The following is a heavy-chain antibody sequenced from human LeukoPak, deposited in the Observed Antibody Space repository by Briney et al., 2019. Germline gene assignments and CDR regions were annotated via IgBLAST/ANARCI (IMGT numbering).Heavy chain of an antibody. D-gene: IGHD2-2*01. CDR3: ARKVPAAKHNYYYYYMDV. CDR1: GGSISSGDYY. J-gene: IGHJ6*03. V-gene: IGHV4-30-4*01. Sequence: SQTLSLTCTVSGGSISSGDYYWSWIRQPPGKGLEWIGYIYYSGSTYYNPSLKSRVTISVDRSKNQFSLKLSSVTAADTAVYYCARKVPAAKHNYYYYYMDVWGKGTTVTVSS. CDR2: IYYSGST.